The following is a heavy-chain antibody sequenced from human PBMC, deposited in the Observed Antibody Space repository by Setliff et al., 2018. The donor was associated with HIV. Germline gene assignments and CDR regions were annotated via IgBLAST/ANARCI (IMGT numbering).Heavy chain of an antibody. CDR1: GGSISSDAYY. CDR2: IYYSGTT. D-gene: IGHD3-3*01. CDR3: AKDRSTNFWSGYYSRNWNWFDP. Sequence: PSETLSLTCTVSGGSISSDAYYWGWIRQPPGKGLEWIGTIYYSGTTYYNPSLMSRFTISVDTSKSHFSLRLSSVTAADTAVYYCAKDRSTNFWSGYYSRNWNWFDPWGQGTPVTVSS. V-gene: IGHV4-39*02. J-gene: IGHJ5*02.